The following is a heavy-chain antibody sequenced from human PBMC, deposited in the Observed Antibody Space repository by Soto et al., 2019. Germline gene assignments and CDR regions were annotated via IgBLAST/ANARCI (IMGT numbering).Heavy chain of an antibody. D-gene: IGHD5-12*01. CDR3: ARGSWDDVSGHYYMDV. CDR2: TYYKSKWFN. V-gene: IGHV6-1*01. J-gene: IGHJ6*03. Sequence: PSQTLSLTCAISGDSVSSNSAGWNWFRQTPSRGLEWLGRTYYKSKWFNNYAVSVKSRITINPDTSQNQFSLQLDSVTPEDTAVYYCARGSWDDVSGHYYMDVWGKGTTVTVS. CDR1: GDSVSSNSAG.